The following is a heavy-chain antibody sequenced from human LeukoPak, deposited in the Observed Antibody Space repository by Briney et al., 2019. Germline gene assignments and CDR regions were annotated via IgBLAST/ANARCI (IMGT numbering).Heavy chain of an antibody. J-gene: IGHJ4*02. Sequence: GGSLRLFCAASGFTVSSNYMSWVRQAPVKGLEWVSVIYSGGSTYYADSVKGRFTISRDNSKNTLYLQMNSLRAEDTAVYYCARGPQNYDILTGYYPSPFDYWGQGTLVTVSS. CDR2: IYSGGST. CDR1: GFTVSSNY. V-gene: IGHV3-66*01. CDR3: ARGPQNYDILTGYYPSPFDY. D-gene: IGHD3-9*01.